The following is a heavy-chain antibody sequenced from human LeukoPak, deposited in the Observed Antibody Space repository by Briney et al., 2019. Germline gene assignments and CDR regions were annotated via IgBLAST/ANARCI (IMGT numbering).Heavy chain of an antibody. V-gene: IGHV4-39*07. CDR3: ARLNPNYYESPSDAFDI. J-gene: IGHJ3*02. CDR1: GGSISSSSYY. Sequence: PPETLSLTCTVFGGSISSSSYYWGWIRQPPGKGLEWIGSIYYSGSTYYNPSLKSRVTISVDTSKNQFSLKLSSVTAADTAVYYCARLNPNYYESPSDAFDIWGQGTMVTVSS. CDR2: IYYSGST. D-gene: IGHD3-22*01.